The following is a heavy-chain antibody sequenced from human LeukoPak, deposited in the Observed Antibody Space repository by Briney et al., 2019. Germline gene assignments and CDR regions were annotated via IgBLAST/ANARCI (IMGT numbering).Heavy chain of an antibody. V-gene: IGHV1-8*02. CDR1: GYTFTGYY. Sequence: ASVKVSCKASGYTFTGYYMHWVRQAPGQGLEWMGWMNPNSGNTGYAQKFQGRVTMTRNTSISTAYMELSSLRSEDTAVYYCARDQRWSTRSYYYYYMDVWGKGTTVTVSS. J-gene: IGHJ6*03. CDR3: ARDQRWSTRSYYYYYMDV. CDR2: MNPNSGNT. D-gene: IGHD4-23*01.